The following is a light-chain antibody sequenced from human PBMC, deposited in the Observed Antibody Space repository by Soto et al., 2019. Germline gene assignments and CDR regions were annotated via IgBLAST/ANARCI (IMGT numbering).Light chain of an antibody. CDR2: DVS. V-gene: IGLV2-14*03. CDR3: GSYTTSGSVI. Sequence: QSALTQPASVSGSPGQSLTISCTGTSSDVGGYNYVSWYQQHPGKAPKLMIYDVSYRPSGVSTRFSGSKSGSTASLTISGLQAEDEADYYCGSYTTSGSVIFGGGTKLTVL. CDR1: SSDVGGYNY. J-gene: IGLJ2*01.